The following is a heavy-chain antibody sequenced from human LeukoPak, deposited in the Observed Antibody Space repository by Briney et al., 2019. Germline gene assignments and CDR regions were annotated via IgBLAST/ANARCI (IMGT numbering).Heavy chain of an antibody. CDR2: IIPIFGTA. J-gene: IGHJ4*02. V-gene: IGHV1-69*13. D-gene: IGHD6-19*01. CDR1: GGTFSSYA. Sequence: SVKVSCKAPGGTFSSYAISWVRQAPGQGLEWMGGIIPIFGTANYAQKFQGRVTITADESTSTAYMELSSLRSEDTAVYYCAREHDDIAVARRYFDYWGQGTLVTVSS. CDR3: AREHDDIAVARRYFDY.